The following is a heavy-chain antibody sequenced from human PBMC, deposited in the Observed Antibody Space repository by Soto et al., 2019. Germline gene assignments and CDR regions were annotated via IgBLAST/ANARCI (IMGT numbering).Heavy chain of an antibody. D-gene: IGHD3-22*01. J-gene: IGHJ4*02. CDR1: GFTFSDHY. CDR3: ASVTTSGYYYVD. Sequence: EAQLVESGGGLVQPGGSLRLSCAASGFTFSDHYMDWVRQAPGKGLEWVGRVRNKANSYTTEYAASVKGRFTISRDDSQNSVYLQMNSLKTEDTAVYYCASVTTSGYYYVDLGQGTLVTVSS. CDR2: VRNKANSYTT. V-gene: IGHV3-72*01.